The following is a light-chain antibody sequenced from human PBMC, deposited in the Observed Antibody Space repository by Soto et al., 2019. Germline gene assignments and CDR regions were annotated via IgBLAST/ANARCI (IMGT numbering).Light chain of an antibody. Sequence: EIVLAQSPATLSLSPGERATLSCMASQSVNSNLAWYQQKPGQAPSLLIFDASYRATDIPARFSGSGSGTDFTLTFSSLEPEDFAVYYCQQRSNWPLTFGGGTKVDIK. J-gene: IGKJ4*01. CDR3: QQRSNWPLT. V-gene: IGKV3-11*01. CDR2: DAS. CDR1: QSVNSN.